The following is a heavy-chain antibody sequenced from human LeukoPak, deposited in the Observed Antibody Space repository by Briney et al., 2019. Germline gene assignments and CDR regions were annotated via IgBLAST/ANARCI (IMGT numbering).Heavy chain of an antibody. V-gene: IGHV4-34*01. CDR2: INHSGST. CDR1: GGSFSGYY. D-gene: IGHD2-8*02. Sequence: KPSQTLSLTCAVYGGSFSGYYWSWIRQPPGKGREWIGEINHSGSTNYNPSLKSRVTISVDTSKNQFSLKLSSVTAADTAVYYCARGSDFDYWAAFDIWGQGTMVTVSS. J-gene: IGHJ3*02. CDR3: ARGSDFDYWAAFDI.